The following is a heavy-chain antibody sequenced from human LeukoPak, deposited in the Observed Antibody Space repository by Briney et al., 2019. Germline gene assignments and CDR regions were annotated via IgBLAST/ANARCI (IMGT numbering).Heavy chain of an antibody. CDR1: GGSISSHY. V-gene: IGHV4-59*11. CDR2: IYYSGST. Sequence: SETLSLTCTVSGGSISSHYWSWIRQPPGKGLEWIGYIYYSGSTNYNPSLKSRVTISVDTSKNQFSLKLSSVTAADTAVYYCARVCSGGDCYVDVGFDPWGQGTLVTVSS. D-gene: IGHD2-15*01. CDR3: ARVCSGGDCYVDVGFDP. J-gene: IGHJ5*02.